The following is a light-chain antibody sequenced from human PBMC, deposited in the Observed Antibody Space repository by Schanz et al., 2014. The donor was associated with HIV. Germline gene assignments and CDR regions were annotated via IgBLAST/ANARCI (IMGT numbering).Light chain of an antibody. J-gene: IGKJ1*01. Sequence: DIQMTQSPSTLSASVGDRVTITCRASQSVSPWLAWYQQKPGRAPKLLINEASNVQSGVPSRVSGSGSGTDVTLSISSLQSDDFATNYCQQYNTYSRTFGPGTKVEVK. V-gene: IGKV1-5*03. CDR3: QQYNTYSRT. CDR1: QSVSPW. CDR2: EAS.